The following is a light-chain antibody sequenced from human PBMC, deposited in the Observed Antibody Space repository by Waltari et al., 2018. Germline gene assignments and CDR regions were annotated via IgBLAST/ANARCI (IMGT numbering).Light chain of an antibody. V-gene: IGLV3-10*01. CDR2: EDT. J-gene: IGLJ3*02. CDR3: YSTDYTGNYWV. CDR1: ALPNKY. Sequence: SYELTQPPSVSVSPGHTARITCSGEALPNKYAYWYRQKSGQAPVLVIYEDTKRPSGIPDGVSASNSGAVATLTITGAQVEDEADYYCYSTDYTGNYWVFGGGTKRTVL.